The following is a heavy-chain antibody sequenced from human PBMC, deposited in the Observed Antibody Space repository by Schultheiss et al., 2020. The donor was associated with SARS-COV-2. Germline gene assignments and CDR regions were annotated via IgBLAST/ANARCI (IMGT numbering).Heavy chain of an antibody. D-gene: IGHD3-9*01. J-gene: IGHJ4*02. CDR1: GGSISSGGYY. V-gene: IGHV4-31*03. CDR3: ARAPHFDWYYYFDY. Sequence: SETLSLTCTVSGGSISSGGYYWSWIRQHPGKGLEWIGYIYYSGSTYYNPSLKSRVTISVDTSKNQFSLKLSSVTAADTAVYYCARAPHFDWYYYFDYWGQGTLVTVSS. CDR2: IYYSGST.